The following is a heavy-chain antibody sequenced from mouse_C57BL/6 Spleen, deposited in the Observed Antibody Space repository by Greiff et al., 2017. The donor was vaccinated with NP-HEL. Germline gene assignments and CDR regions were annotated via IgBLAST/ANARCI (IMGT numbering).Heavy chain of an antibody. V-gene: IGHV1-69*01. CDR2: IDPSDSYT. J-gene: IGHJ3*01. CDR3: ARPDGNPFAY. D-gene: IGHD2-1*01. Sequence: QVQLKQPGAELVMPGASVKLSCKASGYTFTSYWMHWVKQRPGQGLEWIGEIDPSDSYTNYIQKFKGKSTLTVDKSSSTAYMQLSSLTSEDSAVYYCARPDGNPFAYWGQGSLVTVSA. CDR1: GYTFTSYW.